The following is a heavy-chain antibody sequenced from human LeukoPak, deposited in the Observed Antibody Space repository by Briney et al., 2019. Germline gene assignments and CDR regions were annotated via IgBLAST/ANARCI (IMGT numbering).Heavy chain of an antibody. CDR1: GFPFSSYG. D-gene: IGHD3-10*01. Sequence: GRSLRLFRAASGFPFSSYGMHWVRQAPGKGLEWVAVIWYDGSNKYYAESVKGRFTFSRDNSKNTLYLQMNSLRAEDTAVYYCARELDYYGSGSSPPLCYWGQGTLVTVSS. CDR2: IWYDGSNK. J-gene: IGHJ4*02. V-gene: IGHV3-33*01. CDR3: ARELDYYGSGSSPPLCY.